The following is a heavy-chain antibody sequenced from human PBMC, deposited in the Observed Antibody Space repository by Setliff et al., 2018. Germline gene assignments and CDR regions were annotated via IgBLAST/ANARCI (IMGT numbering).Heavy chain of an antibody. D-gene: IGHD1-7*01. CDR2: VYYSGST. CDR1: GGYISNSYS. CDR3: ARREVERTTTRRTVWYFDL. V-gene: IGHV4-39*01. Sequence: SETLSLTCTVSGGYISNSYSWGWIRQPPGKDPEWIGNVYYSGSTYYNPSLRSRVTISVDISKNQVSLKLSSVTAADTAMFYCARREVERTTTRRTVWYFDLWGRGTLVTVSS. J-gene: IGHJ2*01.